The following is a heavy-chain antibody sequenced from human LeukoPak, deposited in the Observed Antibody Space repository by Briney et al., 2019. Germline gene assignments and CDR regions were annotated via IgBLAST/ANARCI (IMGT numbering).Heavy chain of an antibody. CDR3: ARGIVGRGSPLDF. Sequence: SETLSLTCTVSGGSISSYYWSWIRQTPGKGLEWIAYIYHDGNTNYNPSLKSRVTISVDTPKKQFSLKLSSMTAADTAVYYCARGIVGRGSPLDFWGQGTPVTVSS. V-gene: IGHV4-59*01. D-gene: IGHD2-21*01. CDR2: IYHDGNT. J-gene: IGHJ4*02. CDR1: GGSISSYY.